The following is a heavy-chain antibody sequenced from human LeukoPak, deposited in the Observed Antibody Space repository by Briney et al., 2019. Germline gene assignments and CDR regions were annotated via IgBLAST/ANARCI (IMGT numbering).Heavy chain of an antibody. Sequence: GGSLRLSCAASGFTFSSYGMHWVRQAPGKGLEWVAVISYDGSNKYYADSVKGRFTISRDNAKNSLYLQMNSLRAEDTAVYYCARDGQITIFGGYYYYMDVWGKGTTVTVSS. J-gene: IGHJ6*03. V-gene: IGHV3-30*03. CDR2: ISYDGSNK. CDR1: GFTFSSYG. D-gene: IGHD3-3*01. CDR3: ARDGQITIFGGYYYYMDV.